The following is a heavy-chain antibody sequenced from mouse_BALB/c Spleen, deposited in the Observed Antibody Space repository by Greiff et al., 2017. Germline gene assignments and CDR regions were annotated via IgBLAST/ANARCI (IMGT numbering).Heavy chain of an antibody. CDR3: TRDYYGSSGYFDV. V-gene: IGHV1S22*01. J-gene: IGHJ1*01. CDR1: GYTFTSYW. Sequence: LKQPGSELVRPGASVKLSCKASGYTFTSYWMHWVKQRPGQGLEWIGNIYPGSGSTNYDEKFKSKATLTVDTSSSTAYMQLSSLTSEDSAVYYCTRDYYGSSGYFDVWGAGTTVTVSS. CDR2: IYPGSGST. D-gene: IGHD1-1*01.